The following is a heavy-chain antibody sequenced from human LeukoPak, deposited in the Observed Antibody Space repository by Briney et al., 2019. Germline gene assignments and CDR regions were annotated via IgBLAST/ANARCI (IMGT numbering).Heavy chain of an antibody. CDR3: ARGGRTGTTSPLFDY. CDR2: IYYSGST. Sequence: PSQTLSLTCTVSGGSISSGGYYWSWIRQHPGKGLEWIGYIYYSGSTYYNPSLKSRVTTSVDTSKNQFSLKLSSVTAADTAVYYCARGGRTGTTSPLFDYWGQGTLVTVSS. CDR1: GGSISSGGYY. D-gene: IGHD1-14*01. V-gene: IGHV4-31*03. J-gene: IGHJ4*02.